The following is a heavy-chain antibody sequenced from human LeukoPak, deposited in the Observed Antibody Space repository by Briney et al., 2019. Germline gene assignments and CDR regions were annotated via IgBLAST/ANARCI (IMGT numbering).Heavy chain of an antibody. V-gene: IGHV3-30-3*01. D-gene: IGHD6-19*01. Sequence: GGSLRLSCAASGFTFSSYAMHWVRQAPGKGLEWVAVISYDGSNKYYADSVKGQCTIFRDNSKNTLYLQINSLRAEDPALYYCARDRAGLYDYWGQGTLVTVSS. J-gene: IGHJ4*02. CDR1: GFTFSSYA. CDR3: ARDRAGLYDY. CDR2: ISYDGSNK.